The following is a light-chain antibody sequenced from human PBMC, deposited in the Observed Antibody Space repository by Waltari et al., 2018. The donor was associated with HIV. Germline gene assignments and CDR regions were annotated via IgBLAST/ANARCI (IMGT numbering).Light chain of an antibody. CDR1: QSVLSSSNNKND. J-gene: IGKJ1*01. CDR2: WAS. CDR3: QQYYSTPGT. V-gene: IGKV4-1*01. Sequence: DIVMTQSPDSLAVSLGERATINCKSSQSVLSSSNNKNDLAWYQQKPGQPPNVLIYWASTRESGVPDRFSGSGSETDFARTISSLQAEDVAVDYWQQYYSTPGTFGQGTKVESK.